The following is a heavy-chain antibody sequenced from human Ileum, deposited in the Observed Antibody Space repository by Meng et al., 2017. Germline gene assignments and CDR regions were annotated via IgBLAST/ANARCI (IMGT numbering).Heavy chain of an antibody. CDR2: IHHIGTT. J-gene: IGHJ4*02. CDR1: GASIIGVNW. CDR3: ARGTGDIRVGFDY. Sequence: VPLQESGPGLVNPSGTLAFTWTVSGASIIGVNWWTWVRQTPGKGLEWIGEIHHIGTTNSIPSLKSRVTLSVDKSKNQFSLSMTSVTAADTAVYYCARGTGDIRVGFDYWGQGTLVTVSS. V-gene: IGHV4-4*02. D-gene: IGHD7-27*01.